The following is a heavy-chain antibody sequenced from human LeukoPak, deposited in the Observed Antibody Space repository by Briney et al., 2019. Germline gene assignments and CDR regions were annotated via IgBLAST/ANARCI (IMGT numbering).Heavy chain of an antibody. CDR1: GGSITSYH. CDR3: ARGSRDGYNHFDY. CDR2: IYYSGST. J-gene: IGHJ4*02. V-gene: IGHV4-59*01. Sequence: PSETLSLTCTISGGSITSYHWSWIRQPPGKGLEWIGYIYYSGSTNHNPSLKSRVTISVDTSKNQFSLNLRSVTAADTAVYYCARGSRDGYNHFDYWGQGTLVTVSS. D-gene: IGHD5-24*01.